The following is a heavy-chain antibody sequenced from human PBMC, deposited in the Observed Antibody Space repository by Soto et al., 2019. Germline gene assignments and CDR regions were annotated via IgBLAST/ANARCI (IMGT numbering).Heavy chain of an antibody. Sequence: EAHLVESGGGLVKPGGSLRLSCEASAFIFGSHTMNWVRQAPGKGLEWVSSIDSGGSRTFYADTVKGRFTISRDNAKNSLFLQMNSLRAEDTAVYFCTREVQPGVRREYDYWGQGTLVTVSS. CDR3: TREVQPGVRREYDY. CDR2: IDSGGSRT. V-gene: IGHV3-21*01. D-gene: IGHD1-1*01. CDR1: AFIFGSHT. J-gene: IGHJ4*02.